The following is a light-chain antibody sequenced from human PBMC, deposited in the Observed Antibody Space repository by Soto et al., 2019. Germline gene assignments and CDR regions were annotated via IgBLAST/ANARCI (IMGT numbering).Light chain of an antibody. CDR2: DAS. J-gene: IGKJ5*01. CDR1: QGISIY. V-gene: IGKV1-33*01. Sequence: DIQMTHSPTSLSASVGDRVTITCRASQGISIYLNWFQQKPGKAPKLLINDASNLQTGVPLRFSGSGSGTDFTLIISRLQPEDIATYYCQQHDSFPTFGQGTRLEI. CDR3: QQHDSFPT.